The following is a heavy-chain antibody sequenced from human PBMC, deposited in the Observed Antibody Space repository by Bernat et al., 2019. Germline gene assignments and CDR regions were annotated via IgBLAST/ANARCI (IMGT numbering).Heavy chain of an antibody. V-gene: IGHV3-30*18. CDR1: GFTFSSYG. D-gene: IGHD2-15*01. Sequence: QVQLVESGGGVVQPGRSLRLSCAASGFTFSSYGMHWVRQAPGKGLEWVAVISYDGSNKYYVDSVKGRFTISRDNSKNTLYLQMNSLRAEDTAVYYCAKEAGYCSGGSCYSSEYYGMDVWGQGTTVTVSS. CDR3: AKEAGYCSGGSCYSSEYYGMDV. CDR2: ISYDGSNK. J-gene: IGHJ6*02.